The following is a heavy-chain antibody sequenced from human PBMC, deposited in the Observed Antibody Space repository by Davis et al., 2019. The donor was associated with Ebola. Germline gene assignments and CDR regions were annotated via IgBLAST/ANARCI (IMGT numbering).Heavy chain of an antibody. CDR3: AKGTNRIAVAGMGQNN. Sequence: GGSLRLSCAASGYTFSSYALTWVRQAPGKGLEWVSGISGSGDSTYYADSVKGRFTISRDDPKNTVFLQMNSLRVEDTAVYHCAKGTNRIAVAGMGQNNWGPGTLVTVSS. D-gene: IGHD6-19*01. CDR2: ISGSGDST. CDR1: GYTFSSYA. V-gene: IGHV3-23*01. J-gene: IGHJ4*02.